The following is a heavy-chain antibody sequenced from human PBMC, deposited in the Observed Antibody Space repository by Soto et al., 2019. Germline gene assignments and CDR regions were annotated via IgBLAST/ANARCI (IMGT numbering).Heavy chain of an antibody. CDR3: ARGSSSGSTPCDY. J-gene: IGHJ4*02. Sequence: SVKVSCKASGGTFSSYAINWVRQAPGQGLEWMGGIIPIFGTANYAQKFQGRVTITADESTSTAYMELSSLRSEDTAVYYCARGSSSGSTPCDYWGQGTLVTVSS. V-gene: IGHV1-69*13. D-gene: IGHD6-19*01. CDR1: GGTFSSYA. CDR2: IIPIFGTA.